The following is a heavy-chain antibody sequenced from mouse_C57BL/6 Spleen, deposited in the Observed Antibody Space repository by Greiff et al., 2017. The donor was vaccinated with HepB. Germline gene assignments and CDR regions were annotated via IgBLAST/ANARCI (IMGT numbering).Heavy chain of an antibody. D-gene: IGHD1-1*01. Sequence: EVHLVESGAELVKPGASVKMSCTASGFNIKDYYMHWVKQRTEQGLEWIGRFDPEDGETKYAPKFQGKATITEDTSSNTAYLQLSSRTSEDTAVYYCARGATVVGDMDYWGQGTSVTVSS. CDR2: FDPEDGET. J-gene: IGHJ4*01. V-gene: IGHV14-2*01. CDR3: ARGATVVGDMDY. CDR1: GFNIKDYY.